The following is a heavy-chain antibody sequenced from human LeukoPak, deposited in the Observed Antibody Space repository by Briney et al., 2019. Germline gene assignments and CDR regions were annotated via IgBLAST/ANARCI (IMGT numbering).Heavy chain of an antibody. D-gene: IGHD3-10*01. CDR2: ISYDGSNK. Sequence: GGSLRLSCAASGFTFSSYGMHWVRQAPGKGLEWVAVISYDGSNKYYADSVKGRFTLSRDNSKNALYLQMNSLRAEDTAVYYCAKDALLWFGELSLWGQGTLVTVSS. J-gene: IGHJ4*02. CDR3: AKDALLWFGELSL. CDR1: GFTFSSYG. V-gene: IGHV3-30*18.